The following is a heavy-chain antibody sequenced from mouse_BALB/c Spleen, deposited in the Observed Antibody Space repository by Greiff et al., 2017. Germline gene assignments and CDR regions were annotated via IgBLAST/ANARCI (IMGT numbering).Heavy chain of an antibody. Sequence: ESGPGLVKPSQSLSLTCSVTGYSITSGYYWNWIRQFPGNKLEWIGYISYDGSNNYNPSLKNRISITRDTSKNQFFLKLNSVTTEDTATYYCARRGYRYDVAYWGQGTLVTVSA. D-gene: IGHD2-14*01. CDR1: GYSITSGYY. J-gene: IGHJ3*01. CDR2: ISYDGSN. CDR3: ARRGYRYDVAY. V-gene: IGHV3-6*02.